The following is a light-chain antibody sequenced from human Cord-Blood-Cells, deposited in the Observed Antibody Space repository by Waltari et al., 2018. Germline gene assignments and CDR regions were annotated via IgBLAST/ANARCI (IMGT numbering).Light chain of an antibody. Sequence: SYVLTQPPSVSVAPGKTARITCGGNKIGSTSVHWYQQKTGQAPVLVIYYDSDRPSGIPERFSGSNSGNTATLTISRVEAGDEADYYCQVWDSSSDQVFGGGTKLTVL. V-gene: IGLV3-21*04. J-gene: IGLJ3*02. CDR3: QVWDSSSDQV. CDR1: KIGSTS. CDR2: YDS.